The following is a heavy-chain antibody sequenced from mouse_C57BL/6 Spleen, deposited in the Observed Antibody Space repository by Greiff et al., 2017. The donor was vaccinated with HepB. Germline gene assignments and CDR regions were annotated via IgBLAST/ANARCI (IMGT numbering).Heavy chain of an antibody. V-gene: IGHV5-17*01. CDR3: ARGGLLRRDYFDY. D-gene: IGHD1-2*01. CDR1: GFTFSDYG. Sequence: EVQRVESGGGLVKPGGSLKLSCAASGFTFSDYGMHWVRQAPEKGLEWVAYISSGSSTIYYADTVKGRFTISRDNAKNTLFLQMTSLRSEDTAMYYCARGGLLRRDYFDYWGQGTTLTVSS. J-gene: IGHJ2*01. CDR2: ISSGSSTI.